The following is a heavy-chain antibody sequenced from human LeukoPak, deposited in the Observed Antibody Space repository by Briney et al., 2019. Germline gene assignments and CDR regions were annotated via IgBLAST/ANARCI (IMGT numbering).Heavy chain of an antibody. Sequence: SETLSLTCTVSGGSISSSSYYWGWIRQPLGKGLEWIGSIYYSGSTYYNPSLKSRVTISVDTSKNQFSLKLSSVTAADTAVYYCARGGLDNDFDYWGQGTLVTVSS. D-gene: IGHD1-14*01. J-gene: IGHJ4*02. CDR3: ARGGLDNDFDY. V-gene: IGHV4-39*01. CDR1: GGSISSSSYY. CDR2: IYYSGST.